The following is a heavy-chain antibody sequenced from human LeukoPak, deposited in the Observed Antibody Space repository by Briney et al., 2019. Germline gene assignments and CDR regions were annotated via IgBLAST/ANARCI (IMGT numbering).Heavy chain of an antibody. Sequence: PSETLSLTCTASGGSISSDCWSWIRQPPGKGLEWIGYIYSSGSANYNPSLKSRVAISVDTSKNQFSLKLSSVTAADTAVYYCARVKEMTTVTTVRYFDYWGQGTLVTVSS. J-gene: IGHJ4*02. CDR1: GGSISSDC. CDR3: ARVKEMTTVTTVRYFDY. D-gene: IGHD4-17*01. V-gene: IGHV4-59*01. CDR2: IYSSGSA.